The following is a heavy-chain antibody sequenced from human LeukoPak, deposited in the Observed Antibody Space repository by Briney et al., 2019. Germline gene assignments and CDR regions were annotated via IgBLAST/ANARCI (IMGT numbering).Heavy chain of an antibody. CDR2: IYHSGST. CDR1: GGSISSGDYY. D-gene: IGHD3-9*01. Sequence: PSETLSLTCTVSGGSISSGDYYWSWIRQPPGKGLEWIGYIYHSGSTYYNPSLKSRVTISVDRSRNQFSLKLSSVTAADMAVYYCARGRFDPSLRYFGLFDPWGQGTLVTVSS. CDR3: ARGRFDPSLRYFGLFDP. V-gene: IGHV4-30-2*01. J-gene: IGHJ5*02.